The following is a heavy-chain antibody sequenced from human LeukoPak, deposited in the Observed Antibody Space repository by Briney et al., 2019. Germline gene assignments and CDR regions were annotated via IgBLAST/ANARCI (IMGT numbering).Heavy chain of an antibody. D-gene: IGHD4-23*01. Sequence: SETLSLTCAVSGGSSRSGDYFWSWIRQPPGKGLEWIVHIHYSGNIYYNPSLKSRVSISVDTSKNQFSLKLSSVTAADTAVYYCARENNDYGGKKAFDYWGQGTLVTVSS. CDR1: GGSSRSGDYF. V-gene: IGHV4-30-4*01. J-gene: IGHJ4*02. CDR3: ARENNDYGGKKAFDY. CDR2: IHYSGNI.